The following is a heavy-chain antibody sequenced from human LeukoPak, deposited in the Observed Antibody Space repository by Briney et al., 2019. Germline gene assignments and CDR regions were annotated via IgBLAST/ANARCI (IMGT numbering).Heavy chain of an antibody. CDR1: GGSISSYY. D-gene: IGHD5-24*01. Sequence: SETLSLTCTVSGGSISSYYWSWIRQPPGKGLEWIGYIYYSGSTNYNPSLKSRVTISVDTSKNQFSLKLSSVTAADTAVYYCARGDSDGYSKTDAFDIWGQGTMVTVSS. V-gene: IGHV4-59*01. CDR2: IYYSGST. CDR3: ARGDSDGYSKTDAFDI. J-gene: IGHJ3*02.